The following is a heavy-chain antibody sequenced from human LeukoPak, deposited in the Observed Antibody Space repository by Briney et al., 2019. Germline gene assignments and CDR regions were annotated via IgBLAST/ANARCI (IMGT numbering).Heavy chain of an antibody. Sequence: GGSLRLSCAASGFTVSNNYMSWVRQVPGRGLEWVSVIYSSGGTFYTDSVKGRLTISRDCSKNTLHLQMNNLRVDDTAVYYCARDSNGPASWGQGTVVTVSS. D-gene: IGHD3-22*01. CDR2: IYSSGGT. CDR1: GFTVSNNY. V-gene: IGHV3-53*01. CDR3: ARDSNGPAS. J-gene: IGHJ4*02.